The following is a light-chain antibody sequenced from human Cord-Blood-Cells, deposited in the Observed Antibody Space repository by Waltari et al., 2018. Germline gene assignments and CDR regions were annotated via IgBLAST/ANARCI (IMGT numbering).Light chain of an antibody. CDR2: DAS. Sequence: DIQMTQSPSSLSASVVDRVTITCQASQDISHYLNWYQQKPGKAPKLLIYDASNLETGVPSRFSGSGYGTDFTFTISSLQPEDIATYYCQQYDNLPPFGGGTKVEIK. V-gene: IGKV1-33*01. J-gene: IGKJ4*01. CDR3: QQYDNLPP. CDR1: QDISHY.